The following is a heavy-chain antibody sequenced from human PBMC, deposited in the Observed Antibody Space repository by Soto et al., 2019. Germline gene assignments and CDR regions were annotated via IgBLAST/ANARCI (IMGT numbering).Heavy chain of an antibody. J-gene: IGHJ6*02. CDR1: GGTFSSYA. D-gene: IGHD1-7*01. CDR3: ARAALILKWNYTHPTRLGMDV. CDR2: IIPIFGTA. V-gene: IGHV1-69*01. Sequence: QVQLVQSGAEVKKPGSSVKVSCKASGGTFSSYAISWVRQAPGQGLEWMGGIIPIFGTANYAQKFQGRVTITADESTSTAYMELSSMRSEDTAVYYCARAALILKWNYTHPTRLGMDVWGQGTTVTVSS.